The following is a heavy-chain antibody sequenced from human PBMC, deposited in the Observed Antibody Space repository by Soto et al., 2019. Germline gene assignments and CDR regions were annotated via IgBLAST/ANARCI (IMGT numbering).Heavy chain of an antibody. CDR1: GGTFSSYA. D-gene: IGHD4-17*01. CDR2: IIPIFGTA. J-gene: IGHJ6*02. CDR3: ARGEGVYAVTPKNGMDV. V-gene: IGHV1-69*01. Sequence: QVQLVQSGAEVKKPGSSVKVSCKASGGTFSSYAISWVRQAPGQGLEWLGGIIPIFGTANYAQKFQGRGTITADESTSPAYMELSSLRSGDTAVYYFARGEGVYAVTPKNGMDVWGQGTTVTVSS.